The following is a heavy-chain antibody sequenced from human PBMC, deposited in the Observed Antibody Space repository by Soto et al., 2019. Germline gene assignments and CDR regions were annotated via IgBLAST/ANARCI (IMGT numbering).Heavy chain of an antibody. CDR3: TTDGKLPYFEWLNSYYYGMDV. CDR1: GFTFSNAW. J-gene: IGHJ6*02. Sequence: PGGSLRLSCAASGFTFSNAWMSWVRQAPGKGLEWVGRIKSKSDGGTTDYAAPVKGRFTISRDDSKNTLYLQMNSLKTEDTAVYYCTTDGKLPYFEWLNSYYYGMDVSGQGTTVT. D-gene: IGHD3-9*01. CDR2: IKSKSDGGTT. V-gene: IGHV3-15*01.